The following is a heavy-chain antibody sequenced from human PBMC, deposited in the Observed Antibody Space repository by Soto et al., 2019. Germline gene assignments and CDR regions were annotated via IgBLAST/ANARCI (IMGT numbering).Heavy chain of an antibody. CDR1: GFTFEDNA. D-gene: IGHD3-10*01. CDR3: AKEFYGSRSDAFDL. CDR2: ITWNSGRL. J-gene: IGHJ3*01. V-gene: IGHV3-9*01. Sequence: GGSLRLSCAASGFTFEDNAMHWIRQAPGKGLEWVAGITWNSGRLVYADSVKGRFTISRDNARNSLYLQMNSLRVEDTALYYCAKEFYGSRSDAFDLWGQGTMVTVSS.